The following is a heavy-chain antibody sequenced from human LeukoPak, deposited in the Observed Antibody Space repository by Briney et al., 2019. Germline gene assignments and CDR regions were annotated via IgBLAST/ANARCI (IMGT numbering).Heavy chain of an antibody. CDR3: ARGHNSGWGNFDY. D-gene: IGHD6-19*01. J-gene: IGHJ4*02. CDR1: GGTISSYY. V-gene: IGHV4-4*07. Sequence: SETLSVTCTVSGGTISSYYWSWIRQPVGKRLEWIGRIHTSGATSGTTNYNPSLKSRVTMSVDTSKNQFSLTLTSVTAADTAVYYCARGHNSGWGNFDYWGQGTLVTVSS. CDR2: IHTSGATSGTT.